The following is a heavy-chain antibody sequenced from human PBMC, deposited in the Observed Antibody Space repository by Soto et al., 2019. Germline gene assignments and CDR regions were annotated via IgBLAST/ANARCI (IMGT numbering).Heavy chain of an antibody. V-gene: IGHV3-23*01. CDR1: GFTFSSYA. Sequence: GGSLRLSCAASGFTFSSYAMTWVRRTPGKGLEWVSTISGGGGSAYYADSVKGRLTISRDNSKKTLYLQMNSLRAEDTAVYYCAKDLGYYGSGSYPAYWFDPWGQGTLVTVSS. J-gene: IGHJ5*02. CDR3: AKDLGYYGSGSYPAYWFDP. D-gene: IGHD3-10*01. CDR2: ISGGGGSA.